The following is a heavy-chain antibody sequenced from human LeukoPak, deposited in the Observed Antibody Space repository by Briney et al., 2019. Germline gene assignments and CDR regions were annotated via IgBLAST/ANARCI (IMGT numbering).Heavy chain of an antibody. CDR1: GFTFSGNW. CDR3: ARYLYAFALDV. D-gene: IGHD2-8*01. Sequence: PGGSLRLSCAAPGFTFSGNWMSWVRHSPGKGLVWVSHISTDGSIILYGDSVKGRFTISRDKAKNTLYLQMNSLTAEDTGVYYCARYLYAFALDVWGKGTTVTVS. J-gene: IGHJ6*03. V-gene: IGHV3-74*01. CDR2: ISTDGSII.